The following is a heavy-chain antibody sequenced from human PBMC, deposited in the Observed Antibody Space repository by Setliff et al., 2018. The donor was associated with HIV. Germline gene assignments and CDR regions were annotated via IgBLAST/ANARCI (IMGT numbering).Heavy chain of an antibody. Sequence: ASVQVSCEASGYSFINYAMNWVRQAPGQGLEWMGWINTQTGSPTYAQAFTGRFVFSVDTSVNTAYLQISGLKADDTAVYYCARGLYGDYGGDLNWLDPWGHGTRVTVSS. CDR3: ARGLYGDYGGDLNWLDP. CDR2: INTQTGSP. D-gene: IGHD4-17*01. V-gene: IGHV7-4-1*02. J-gene: IGHJ5*02. CDR1: GYSFINYA.